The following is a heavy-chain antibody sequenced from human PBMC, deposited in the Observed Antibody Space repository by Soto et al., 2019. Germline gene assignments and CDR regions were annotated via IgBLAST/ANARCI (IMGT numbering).Heavy chain of an antibody. V-gene: IGHV4-34*01. CDR1: GGSFSGYY. D-gene: IGHD3-10*01. CDR3: ARARYITMVRGVIIGYYYYGMDV. J-gene: IGHJ6*02. Sequence: SETLSLTCAVYGGSFSGYYWSWIRQPPGKGLEWIGEINHSGSTNYNPSLKSRVTISVDTSKNQFSLKLSSVTAADTAVYYCARARYITMVRGVIIGYYYYGMDVWGQGTTVTVSS. CDR2: INHSGST.